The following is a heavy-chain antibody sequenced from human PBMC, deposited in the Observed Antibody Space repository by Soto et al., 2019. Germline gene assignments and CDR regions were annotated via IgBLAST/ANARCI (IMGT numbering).Heavy chain of an antibody. D-gene: IGHD5-12*01. Sequence: GGSLRLSCAASGFTFSSYGMHWVRQAPGKGLEWVAIISYDGSNKYYADSVKGRFTISRDNSKNTLYLQMNSLRAEDTAVYYCAKDHLPRRDGYNLDYWGQGTLVTVSS. CDR3: AKDHLPRRDGYNLDY. CDR1: GFTFSSYG. V-gene: IGHV3-30*18. CDR2: ISYDGSNK. J-gene: IGHJ4*02.